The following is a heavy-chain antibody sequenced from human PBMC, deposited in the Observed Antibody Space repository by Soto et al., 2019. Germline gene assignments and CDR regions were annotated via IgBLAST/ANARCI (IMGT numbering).Heavy chain of an antibody. D-gene: IGHD5-18*01. CDR2: ISYDGSNK. V-gene: IGHV3-30*18. CDR1: GFTFSSYG. Sequence: GGSLRLSCAASGFTFSSYGMHWVRQAPGKGLEWVAVISYDGSNKYYADSVKGRFTISRDNSKNTLYLQMNSLRAEDTAVYYCAKGPGWIQNDYYFDYWGQGTLVTVSS. CDR3: AKGPGWIQNDYYFDY. J-gene: IGHJ4*02.